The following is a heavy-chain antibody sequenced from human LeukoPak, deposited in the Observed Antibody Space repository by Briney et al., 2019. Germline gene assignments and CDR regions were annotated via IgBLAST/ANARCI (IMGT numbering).Heavy chain of an antibody. D-gene: IGHD3-16*01. J-gene: IGHJ6*03. CDR3: AKIKGSTRNYYYYYMDV. Sequence: GGSLRLSCAASGFTLSSYAMSCVRQARGKGLEWGSAISGSGGITYYADSVKGRFTISRDNSKNTLYLQMNSLRAEDTAVYYCAKIKGSTRNYYYYYMDVWGKGTTVTVSS. CDR2: ISGSGGIT. CDR1: GFTLSSYA. V-gene: IGHV3-23*01.